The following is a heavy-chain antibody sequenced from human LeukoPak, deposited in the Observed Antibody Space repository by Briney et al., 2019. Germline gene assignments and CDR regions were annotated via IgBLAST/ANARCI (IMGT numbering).Heavy chain of an antibody. CDR1: GFTFSSYW. CDR3: ARVDFDWLFDY. D-gene: IGHD3-9*01. J-gene: IGHJ4*02. CDR2: IKQYGSEK. Sequence: GGSLRLSCAASGFTFSSYWMSWVRQAPGKGLEWVANIKQYGSEKYYVDSVKGRFTISRDNAKNSLYLQMNSLRAEDTAVYYCARVDFDWLFDYWGQGTLVTVSS. V-gene: IGHV3-7*01.